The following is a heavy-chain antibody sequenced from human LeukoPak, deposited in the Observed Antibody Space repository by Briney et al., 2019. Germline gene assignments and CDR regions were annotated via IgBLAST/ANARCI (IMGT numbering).Heavy chain of an antibody. CDR3: ARQVASGYAGY. Sequence: KSSETLSLTCTVSGGSVSSSSYYWGWIRQPLGKGLEWIGSIYYSGSTYYNPSLESRVTISVDTSKNQFSLKLSSVTAADTAVFYCARQVASGYAGYWGQGTLVTVSS. J-gene: IGHJ4*02. V-gene: IGHV4-39*01. D-gene: IGHD5-12*01. CDR1: GGSVSSSSYY. CDR2: IYYSGST.